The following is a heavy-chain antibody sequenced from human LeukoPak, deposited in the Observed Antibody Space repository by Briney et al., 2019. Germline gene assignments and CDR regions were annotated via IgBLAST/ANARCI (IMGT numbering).Heavy chain of an antibody. Sequence: GGSLRLSCAASGFTFSTYSMNWVRQAPGKGLEWVSAISGSGGSTYYADSVKGRFTVSRDNSKNTLYLQMNSLRAEDTAVYYCAKETGDHAFDIWGQGTMVTVSS. J-gene: IGHJ3*02. D-gene: IGHD7-27*01. V-gene: IGHV3-23*01. CDR1: GFTFSTYS. CDR2: ISGSGGST. CDR3: AKETGDHAFDI.